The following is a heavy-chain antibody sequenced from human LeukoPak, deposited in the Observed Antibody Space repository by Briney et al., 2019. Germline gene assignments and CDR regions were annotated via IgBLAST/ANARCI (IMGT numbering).Heavy chain of an antibody. CDR2: IYYSGST. J-gene: IGHJ4*02. CDR1: GGSISSYY. Sequence: SENLSLTCTVSGGSISSYYWSWIRQPPGKGLEWIGYIYYSGSTNYNPSLKSRVTISVDTSKNQFSLKLSSVTAADTAVYYCARADYGDYVYYFDYWGQGTLVTVSS. V-gene: IGHV4-59*01. D-gene: IGHD4-17*01. CDR3: ARADYGDYVYYFDY.